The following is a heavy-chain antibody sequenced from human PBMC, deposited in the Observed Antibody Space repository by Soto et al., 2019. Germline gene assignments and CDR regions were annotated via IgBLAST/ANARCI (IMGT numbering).Heavy chain of an antibody. CDR2: IKSKTDGGTT. J-gene: IGHJ4*02. Sequence: EVQLVESGGGLVKPGGSLRLSCAASGFTFSNAWMSWVRQAPGKGLEWVGRIKSKTDGGTTDYAAPVKGRFIISRDDSKNTLYLQLNSLKTADTAVYYWTTDFVTTVTLNVYWGQGTLVTVSS. CDR1: GFTFSNAW. V-gene: IGHV3-15*01. D-gene: IGHD4-17*01. CDR3: TTDFVTTVTLNVY.